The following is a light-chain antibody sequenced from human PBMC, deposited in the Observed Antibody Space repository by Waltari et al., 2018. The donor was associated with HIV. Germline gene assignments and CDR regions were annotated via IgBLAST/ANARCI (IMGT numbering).Light chain of an antibody. CDR1: QSVSSN. CDR3: QQYNNWPVT. Sequence: EIVMTQSPATLSVSPGERATLSCRASQSVSSNLAWYQQKPGQAPRLLIYSPSTRATGIPARFSGSGSGTEFTLTISSLQSEDFAVYYCQQYNNWPVTFGQGTKVEIK. V-gene: IGKV3-15*01. J-gene: IGKJ1*01. CDR2: SPS.